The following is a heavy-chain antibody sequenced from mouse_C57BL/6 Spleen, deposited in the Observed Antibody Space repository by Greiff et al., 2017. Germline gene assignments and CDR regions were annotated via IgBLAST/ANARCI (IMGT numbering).Heavy chain of an antibody. Sequence: EVKLVESGGGLVKPGGSLKLSCAASGYTFSSYAMSWVRQSPEKRLEWVGTISDGGSYTYYPDNVKGRVTISRDKAKNNLYLQISHLKSEDTAMYYCARGYAPRYFDVWGKGTTVTVSS. CDR1: GYTFSSYA. V-gene: IGHV5-4*03. CDR3: ARGYAPRYFDV. D-gene: IGHD6-5*01. J-gene: IGHJ1*03. CDR2: ISDGGSYT.